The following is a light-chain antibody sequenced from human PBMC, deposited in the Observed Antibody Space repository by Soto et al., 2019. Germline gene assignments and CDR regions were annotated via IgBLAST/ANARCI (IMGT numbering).Light chain of an antibody. Sequence: EIVSTQSPGTLSLSPGDIATLYFISSQTITRSSLAWYQQKPGQGPRLLIFGASIRATGVPDRFSASGSGTDFTLTISSLEPEDFAVYYCQQYVNSPINCGQGTRLEIK. CDR2: GAS. CDR3: QQYVNSPIN. V-gene: IGKV3-20*01. CDR1: QTITRSS. J-gene: IGKJ5*01.